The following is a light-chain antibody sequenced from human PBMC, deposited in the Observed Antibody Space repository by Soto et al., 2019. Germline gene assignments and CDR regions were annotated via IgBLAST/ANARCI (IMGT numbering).Light chain of an antibody. CDR3: QAWDSSTAV. J-gene: IGLJ1*01. CDR1: NLGDKY. V-gene: IGLV3-1*01. Sequence: SYELTQPPSVSVSRGQTASITCSGDNLGDKYACWYQQKPGQSPVLVIYQDSKRPSGIPERFSGSNSGNTATLTISGTQAMDEADYYCQAWDSSTAVFGTGTKVTVL. CDR2: QDS.